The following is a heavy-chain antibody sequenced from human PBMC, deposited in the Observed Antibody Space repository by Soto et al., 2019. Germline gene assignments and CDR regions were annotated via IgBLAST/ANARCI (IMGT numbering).Heavy chain of an antibody. Sequence: LKISCKGSGYSFTTYWIGWVRQMPGKGLEWMGIIYPGDSDTRYSPSFQGQVTISADKSISTAYLQWSSLKASDTAMYYCATGGYCSSTSCYNFFDYWGQGTLVTVSS. J-gene: IGHJ4*02. CDR1: GYSFTTYW. CDR2: IYPGDSDT. D-gene: IGHD2-2*02. V-gene: IGHV5-51*01. CDR3: ATGGYCSSTSCYNFFDY.